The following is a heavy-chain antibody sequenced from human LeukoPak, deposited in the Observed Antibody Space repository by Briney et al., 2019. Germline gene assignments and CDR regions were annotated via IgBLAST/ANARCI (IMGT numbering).Heavy chain of an antibody. D-gene: IGHD3-22*01. Sequence: SETLSLTCAVYGGSFSGYYWSWIRQPPGKGLEWIGEINHSGSTNYNPSLKSRVTISVDTSKNQFSLKLSSVTAADTAVYYCARLRITMIVVVMPPGWFDPWGQGTLVTVSS. CDR1: GGSFSGYY. CDR2: INHSGST. CDR3: ARLRITMIVVVMPPGWFDP. J-gene: IGHJ5*02. V-gene: IGHV4-34*01.